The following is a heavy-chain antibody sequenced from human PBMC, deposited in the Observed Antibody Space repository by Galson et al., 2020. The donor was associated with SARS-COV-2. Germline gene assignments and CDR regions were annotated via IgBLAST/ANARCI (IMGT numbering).Heavy chain of an antibody. J-gene: IGHJ4*02. CDR3: TRDKNNVSWYKY. CDR2: MHYSGST. V-gene: IGHV4-39*07. Sequence: SETLSLTCSVSGGFSSNNYYWGWIRQTPGKGLEWIASMHYSGSTYYNPSLRSRVTISLDTSKNHFFLKLNSVTAADTAIYYCTRDKNNVSWYKYWGQGILVTVSS. CDR1: GGFSSNNYY. D-gene: IGHD6-13*01.